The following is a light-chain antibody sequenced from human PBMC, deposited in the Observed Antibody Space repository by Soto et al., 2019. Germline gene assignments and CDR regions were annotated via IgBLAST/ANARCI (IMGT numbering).Light chain of an antibody. CDR1: SSNIGAGYD. Sequence: QSVLTQPPSVSGAPGQRVTISCTGSSSNIGAGYDVHWYQQLPGRAPKLLIYGNTNRPSGVPDRFSGSKSGTSASLAITGLQAEDEADYYCLSFDSSLSVGFGGGTKLTGL. CDR2: GNT. J-gene: IGLJ2*01. V-gene: IGLV1-40*01. CDR3: LSFDSSLSVG.